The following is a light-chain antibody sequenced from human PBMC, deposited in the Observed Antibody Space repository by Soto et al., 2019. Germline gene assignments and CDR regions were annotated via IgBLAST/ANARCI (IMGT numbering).Light chain of an antibody. CDR1: QIVTSDY. J-gene: IGKJ2*01. Sequence: EIVLTQSPGTLSLSPGERATLSCRASQIVTSDYLAWYQQKPGQAPRLLIHGASTRASGIPDRFIGSGSRTDFTLTITRLEPEDSAVFHCQQYGRSPATFGQGTKLEIK. V-gene: IGKV3-20*01. CDR2: GAS. CDR3: QQYGRSPAT.